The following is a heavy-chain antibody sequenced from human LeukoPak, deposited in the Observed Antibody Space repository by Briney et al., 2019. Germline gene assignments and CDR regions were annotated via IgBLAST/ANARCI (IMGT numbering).Heavy chain of an antibody. Sequence: SETLSLTCTVSGDSISSSSYYWGWIRQPPGKGLEWIANIYYSGSTYYNPSLKSRVTISVDTSKNQFSLKLSSVTAADTAVYYCVRPDDNSFDFWGQGTMVTVSS. J-gene: IGHJ3*01. CDR1: GDSISSSSYY. V-gene: IGHV4-39*01. CDR3: VRPDDNSFDF. CDR2: IYYSGST. D-gene: IGHD3-9*01.